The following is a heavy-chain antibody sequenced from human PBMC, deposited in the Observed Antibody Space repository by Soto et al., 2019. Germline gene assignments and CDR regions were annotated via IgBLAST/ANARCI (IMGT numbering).Heavy chain of an antibody. CDR3: AKREGNTYGLFH. CDR2: IKTDGSST. V-gene: IGHV3-74*01. CDR1: GFSFSNYL. Sequence: EVQLVESGGGLVQPGGSLRLSCAASGFSFSNYLIHWVRQAPGKGLVWVSRIKTDGSSTDYAASVKGRFTISRDNAKNTLYLQMNSLTAEDTAVYYCAKREGNTYGLFHWGQGTLVTVSS. D-gene: IGHD5-18*01. J-gene: IGHJ4*02.